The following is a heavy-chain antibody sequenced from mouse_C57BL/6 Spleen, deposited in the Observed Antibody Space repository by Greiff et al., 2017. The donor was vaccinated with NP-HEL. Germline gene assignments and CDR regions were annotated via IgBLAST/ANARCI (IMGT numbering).Heavy chain of an antibody. Sequence: VQLQQSGAELVRPGASVKLSCTASGFNIKDDYMHWVKQRPEQGLEWIGWIDPENGDTEYASKFQGKATITADTSSNTAYLQLSSLTSEDTAVYYGTTFYYGTFAYWGQGTLVTVSA. D-gene: IGHD1-1*01. CDR3: TTFYYGTFAY. J-gene: IGHJ3*01. V-gene: IGHV14-4*01. CDR1: GFNIKDDY. CDR2: IDPENGDT.